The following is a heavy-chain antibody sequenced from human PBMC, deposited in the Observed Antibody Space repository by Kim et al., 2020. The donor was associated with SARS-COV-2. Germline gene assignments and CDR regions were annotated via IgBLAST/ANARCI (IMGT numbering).Heavy chain of an antibody. CDR2: ISWNSGSI. CDR1: GFTFDDYA. D-gene: IGHD2-15*01. V-gene: IGHV3-9*01. J-gene: IGHJ4*02. CDR3: AKDVHYCSGGSCYPYFDY. Sequence: GGSLRLSCAASGFTFDDYAMHWVRQAPGKGLEWVSGISWNSGSIGYADSVKGRFTISRDNAKNSLYLQMNSLRAEDTALYYCAKDVHYCSGGSCYPYFDYWGQGTLVTVSS.